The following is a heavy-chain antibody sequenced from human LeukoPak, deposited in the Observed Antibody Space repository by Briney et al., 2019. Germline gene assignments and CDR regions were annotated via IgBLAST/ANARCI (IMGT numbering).Heavy chain of an antibody. CDR3: ASLVRGEYAFDI. D-gene: IGHD3-10*01. CDR1: GGSFSGYY. J-gene: IGHJ3*02. Sequence: SETLSLTCAVYGGSFSGYYWGWIRQPPGKGLEWIGSIYYSGSTYYNPSLKSRVTISVDTSKNQFSLKLSSVTAADTAVYYCASLVRGEYAFDIWGQGTMVTVSS. V-gene: IGHV4-39*01. CDR2: IYYSGST.